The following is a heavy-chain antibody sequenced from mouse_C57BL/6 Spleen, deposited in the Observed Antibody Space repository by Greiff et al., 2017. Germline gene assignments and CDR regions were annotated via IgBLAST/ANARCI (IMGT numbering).Heavy chain of an antibody. CDR2: IWTGGGT. Sequence: VKLMESGPGLVAPSQSLSITCTVSGFSLTSYAISCVRQPPGKGLEWLGVIWTGGGTNYNSALKSRLSISKDNSKSQVFLKMNSLQTDDTARYYCARTYYSPYYAMDYWGQGTSVTVAS. D-gene: IGHD2-12*01. V-gene: IGHV2-9-1*01. CDR3: ARTYYSPYYAMDY. CDR1: GFSLTSYA. J-gene: IGHJ4*01.